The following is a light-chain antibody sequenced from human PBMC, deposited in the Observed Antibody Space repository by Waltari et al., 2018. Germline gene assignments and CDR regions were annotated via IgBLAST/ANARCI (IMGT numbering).Light chain of an antibody. CDR2: EVS. J-gene: IGLJ3*02. Sequence: QSALTPPASGSGSPGQSITISCTGTSSHVGGYKYFSWYQHHPGKAPKLMIYEVSNRPSGVSNRFSGSKSGNTASLTISGLQAEDEADYYCISDTSSRTWVFGGGTKVTVL. V-gene: IGLV2-14*01. CDR3: ISDTSSRTWV. CDR1: SSHVGGYKY.